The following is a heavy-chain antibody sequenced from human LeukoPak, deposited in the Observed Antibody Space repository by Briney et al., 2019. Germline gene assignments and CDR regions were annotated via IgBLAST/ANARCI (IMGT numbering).Heavy chain of an antibody. Sequence: ASVKVSCKASGYTFTSYGISWVRQAPGQGLEWMGWISAYNGNTNYAQKLQGRVTMTTDTSTSTAYMELRSLRSDDTAVYYCARDSPYYYDSSGYFYYYYYGMDVWGQGTTVTVSS. D-gene: IGHD3-22*01. V-gene: IGHV1-18*01. CDR2: ISAYNGNT. CDR3: ARDSPYYYDSSGYFYYYYYGMDV. J-gene: IGHJ6*02. CDR1: GYTFTSYG.